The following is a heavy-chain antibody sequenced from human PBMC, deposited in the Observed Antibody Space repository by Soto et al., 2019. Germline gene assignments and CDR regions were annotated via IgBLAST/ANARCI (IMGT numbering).Heavy chain of an antibody. D-gene: IGHD3-22*01. CDR3: ARKEAENYYDSSRYSPRPFDY. Sequence: SETLSLTCAVSGYSISSGYYWGWIRQPPGKGLEWIGSIYHSGSTYYNPSLKSRVTISVDTSKNQFSLKLSSVPAADTAVYYCARKEAENYYDSSRYSPRPFDYWGQGTLVTVSS. CDR1: GYSISSGYY. J-gene: IGHJ4*02. CDR2: IYHSGST. V-gene: IGHV4-38-2*01.